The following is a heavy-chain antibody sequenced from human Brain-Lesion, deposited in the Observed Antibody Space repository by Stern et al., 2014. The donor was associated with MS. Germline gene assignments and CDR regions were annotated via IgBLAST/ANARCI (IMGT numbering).Heavy chain of an antibody. CDR1: GGSVSSTSYA. CDR2: IYYSGNT. CDR3: AGEEDIRYCSGGSCTGNWFDP. Sequence: VQLVESGPGLVKPSETLSLTCTVAGGSVSSTSYAWAWIRQPPGKGLEWIGTIYYSGNTYYSPSLKSRLTISLDTSKNQFPRQLRSVTAADTAVYYCAGEEDIRYCSGGSCTGNWFDPWGQGTLGTVSS. D-gene: IGHD2-15*01. J-gene: IGHJ5*02. V-gene: IGHV4-39*01.